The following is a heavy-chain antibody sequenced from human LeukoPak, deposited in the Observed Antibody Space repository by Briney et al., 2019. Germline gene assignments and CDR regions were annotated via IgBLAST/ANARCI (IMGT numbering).Heavy chain of an antibody. D-gene: IGHD6-19*01. J-gene: IGHJ4*02. CDR2: IYYSGST. Sequence: PSETLSLTCTVSGGSISSYYWSWIRQPPGKGLEWIGYIYYSGSTNYNPSLKSRVTISVDTSKNQFSLKLSSVTAADTAVYYCARLEWLVTGFDYWGQGTLVTVSS. CDR1: GGSISSYY. V-gene: IGHV4-59*01. CDR3: ARLEWLVTGFDY.